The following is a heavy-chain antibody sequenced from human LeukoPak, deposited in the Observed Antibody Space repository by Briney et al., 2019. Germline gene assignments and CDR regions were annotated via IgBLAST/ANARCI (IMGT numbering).Heavy chain of an antibody. J-gene: IGHJ4*02. D-gene: IGHD1-1*01. V-gene: IGHV3-23*01. CDR1: GFTFSSYA. CDR3: AREYIISRYFDY. CDR2: ISGSGGST. Sequence: GGSLRLSCAASGFTFSSYAMSWVRQAPGKGLEWVSAISGSGGSTYYADSVKGRFTISRDNAKNTLYLQMSSLRAEDTAVYYCAREYIISRYFDYWGQGTLVTVSS.